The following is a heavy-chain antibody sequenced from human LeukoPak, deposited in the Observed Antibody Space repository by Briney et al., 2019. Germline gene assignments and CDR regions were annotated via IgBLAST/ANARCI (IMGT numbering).Heavy chain of an antibody. D-gene: IGHD2-8*01. CDR1: GFTFRNYA. Sequence: GGSLRLSCAASGFTFRNYAMAWVRQAPGKGLEWVSGISAGASRTYYTDSVRGRFTISRDNSENTLYLQMNSLRAEDTAVYYCAKYATRETFFGDYWGQGTLVTVSS. CDR2: ISAGASRT. V-gene: IGHV3-23*01. J-gene: IGHJ4*02. CDR3: AKYATRETFFGDY.